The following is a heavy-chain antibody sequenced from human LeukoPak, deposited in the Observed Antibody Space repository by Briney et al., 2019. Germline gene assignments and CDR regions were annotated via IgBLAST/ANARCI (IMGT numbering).Heavy chain of an antibody. Sequence: GASVRVSCKASGYTFTSYYMHWVRRAPGQGLEWMGIINPSGGSIIYAQKFQGRVTMTRDTSTSTVYMELSSLRSEDTAVYYCARDATIGYSYGPRGWFDPWGQGTLVTVSS. CDR1: GYTFTSYY. D-gene: IGHD5-18*01. CDR2: INPSGGSI. J-gene: IGHJ5*02. CDR3: ARDATIGYSYGPRGWFDP. V-gene: IGHV1-46*01.